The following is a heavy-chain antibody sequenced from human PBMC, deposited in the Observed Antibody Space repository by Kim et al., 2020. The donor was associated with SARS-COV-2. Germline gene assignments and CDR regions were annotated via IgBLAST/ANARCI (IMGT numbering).Heavy chain of an antibody. CDR3: ARLPRYGDYDWSY. V-gene: IGHV1-3*01. D-gene: IGHD4-17*01. J-gene: IGHJ4*02. Sequence: ASVKVSCKASGYTFTSYAMHWVRQAPGQRLEWMGWINAGNGNTKYSQKFQGRVTITRDTSASTAYMELSSLRSEDTAVYYCARLPRYGDYDWSYWGQGTLVTVSS. CDR2: INAGNGNT. CDR1: GYTFTSYA.